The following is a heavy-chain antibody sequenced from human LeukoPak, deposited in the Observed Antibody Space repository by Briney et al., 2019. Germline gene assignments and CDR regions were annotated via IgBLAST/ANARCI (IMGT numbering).Heavy chain of an antibody. CDR1: GDSVSSNSAA. D-gene: IGHD3-22*01. J-gene: IGHJ5*02. V-gene: IGHV6-1*01. Sequence: SQTLSLTCAISGDSVSSNSAAWNWIRQSPSRGLEWLGRTYYRSKWYNDYAVSVKSRITINPDTSRNQFSLQLNSVTPEDTAVYYCARGLEAYYYDSSGYYHSFGWFDPWGQGTLVTVSS. CDR2: TYYRSKWYN. CDR3: ARGLEAYYYDSSGYYHSFGWFDP.